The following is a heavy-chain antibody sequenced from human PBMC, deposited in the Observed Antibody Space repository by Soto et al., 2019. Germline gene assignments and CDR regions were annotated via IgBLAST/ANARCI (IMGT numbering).Heavy chain of an antibody. CDR3: ARHRCGYYSGSSGHYYFDY. Sequence: SETLSLTCTVSGDSVSSSSYYWGWIRQPPGKGLEWIGSIYYSGSTYYNPSLKSRVTTSVDTSKKHFSLKLSSVTAADTAVYFCARHRCGYYSGSSGHYYFDYWGQGILVTVSS. D-gene: IGHD3-22*01. CDR2: IYYSGST. CDR1: GDSVSSSSYY. J-gene: IGHJ4*02. V-gene: IGHV4-39*01.